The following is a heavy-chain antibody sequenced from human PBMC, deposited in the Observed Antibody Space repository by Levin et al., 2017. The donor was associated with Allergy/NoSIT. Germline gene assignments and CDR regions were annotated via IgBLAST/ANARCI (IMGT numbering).Heavy chain of an antibody. Sequence: ASVKVSFKASGYTFTSYGISWVRQAPGQGLEWMGWISAYNGNTNYAQKLQGRVTMTTDTSTSTAYMELRSLRSDDTAVYYCARAFIVGATFRIAKFDYWGQGTLVTVSS. CDR2: ISAYNGNT. J-gene: IGHJ4*02. D-gene: IGHD1-26*01. CDR1: GYTFTSYG. CDR3: ARAFIVGATFRIAKFDY. V-gene: IGHV1-18*01.